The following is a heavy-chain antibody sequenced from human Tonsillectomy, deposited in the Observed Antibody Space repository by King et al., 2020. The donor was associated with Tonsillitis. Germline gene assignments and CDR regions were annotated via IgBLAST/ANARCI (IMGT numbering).Heavy chain of an antibody. CDR1: GGSISSYY. J-gene: IGHJ6*02. Sequence: VQLQESGPGLVKPSETLSLTCTVSGGSISSYYWSWIRQPAGKGLEWIGRVYTSGSTNYNPSLKSRVTMSVDTSKNQFSLKLSSVTAADTAVHYCAREVVVVVGATGYYYGMDVWGQGTTVTVSS. CDR2: VYTSGST. V-gene: IGHV4-4*07. D-gene: IGHD2-15*01. CDR3: AREVVVVVGATGYYYGMDV.